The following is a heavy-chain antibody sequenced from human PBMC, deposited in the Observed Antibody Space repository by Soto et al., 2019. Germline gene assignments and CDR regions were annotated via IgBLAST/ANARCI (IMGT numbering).Heavy chain of an antibody. V-gene: IGHV3-23*01. J-gene: IGHJ4*02. CDR3: AKEGHDYIWGSYRYTHFDY. D-gene: IGHD3-16*02. CDR1: GFTFSSYA. CDR2: ISGSGGST. Sequence: GGSLRLSCAASGFTFSSYAMSWVRQAPGKGLEWVSAISGSGGSTYYADSVKGRFTISRDNSKNTLYLQMNSLRAEDTAVYYCAKEGHDYIWGSYRYTHFDYWGQGTLVTVSS.